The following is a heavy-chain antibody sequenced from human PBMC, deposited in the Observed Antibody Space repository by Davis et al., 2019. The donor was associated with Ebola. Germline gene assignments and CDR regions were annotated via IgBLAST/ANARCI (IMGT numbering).Heavy chain of an antibody. J-gene: IGHJ3*01. CDR1: GYTFTTY. CDR3: ARRRWSSSGCIFS. Sequence: AASVKVSCKASGYTFTTYITWVRQATGQGLEWMGWMNPNSGNTGYARKFQDRVTMTRDTSMNTAYMELSSLRSEDTAVYYCARRRWSSSGCIFSWGQGTMVTVSS. V-gene: IGHV1-8*01. D-gene: IGHD3-22*01. CDR2: MNPNSGNT.